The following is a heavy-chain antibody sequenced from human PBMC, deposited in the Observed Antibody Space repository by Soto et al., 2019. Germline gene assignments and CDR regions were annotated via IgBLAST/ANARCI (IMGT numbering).Heavy chain of an antibody. D-gene: IGHD2-21*01. Sequence: GGSLRLSCAASGFSFSDYYMTWIRQAPGKGLEWVSYISSTGTYTNYADSVKGRFTISRDNAKNSLYLQMNSLRAEDTAVYYCAIKIHGWAAAYDYWGQGTLVTVSS. V-gene: IGHV3-11*03. CDR1: GFSFSDYY. CDR3: AIKIHGWAAAYDY. CDR2: ISSTGTYT. J-gene: IGHJ4*02.